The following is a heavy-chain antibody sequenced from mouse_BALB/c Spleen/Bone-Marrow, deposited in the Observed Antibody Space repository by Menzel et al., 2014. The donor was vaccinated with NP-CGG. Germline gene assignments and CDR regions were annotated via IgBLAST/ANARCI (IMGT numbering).Heavy chain of an antibody. Sequence: QVQLPQSGAELVKPGASLKLSCRASGYTFTNYWIHWVKQRPGQGLEWIGEINPSNGRTNYNEKFKTKATLTVDKSSSTAYMQLSSLTSEDSAVNYCAARLSHLAMDYWGQGTSVTVSS. CDR3: AARLSHLAMDY. D-gene: IGHD2-2*01. CDR2: INPSNGRT. CDR1: GYTFTNYW. J-gene: IGHJ4*01. V-gene: IGHV1S81*02.